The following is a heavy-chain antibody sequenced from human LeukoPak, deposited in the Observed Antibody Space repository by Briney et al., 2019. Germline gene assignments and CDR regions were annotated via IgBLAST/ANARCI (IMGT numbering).Heavy chain of an antibody. CDR2: INWNGGST. CDR1: GFTFDDYG. Sequence: GGSLRLSCAASGFTFDDYGMSWVRQAPGKELEWVSGINWNGGSTGYADSVKGRFTISRDNAKNSLYLQMNSLRAEDTALYYCARRVDTTNFDYWGQGTLVTVSS. CDR3: ARRVDTTNFDY. V-gene: IGHV3-20*04. J-gene: IGHJ4*02. D-gene: IGHD5-18*01.